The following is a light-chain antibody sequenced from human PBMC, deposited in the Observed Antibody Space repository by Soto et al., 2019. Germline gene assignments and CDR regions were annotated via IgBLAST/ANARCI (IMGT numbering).Light chain of an antibody. CDR3: QHYNDYSWT. J-gene: IGKJ1*01. V-gene: IGKV1-5*03. Sequence: DIHMTQSPSNLSASVGDRVTSTCRASQSISIWLAWYQQKPGRAPNLLIYGTSSLESGVPSRFSGSGSGTEFTLTISSLQPDDFATYYCQHYNDYSWTFGQGTKVEIK. CDR1: QSISIW. CDR2: GTS.